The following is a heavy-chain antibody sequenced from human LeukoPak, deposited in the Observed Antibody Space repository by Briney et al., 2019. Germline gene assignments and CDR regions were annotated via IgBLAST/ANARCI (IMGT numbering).Heavy chain of an antibody. V-gene: IGHV3-30*02. CDR2: IRYDGSNK. CDR1: GFTFSSSW. J-gene: IGHJ3*02. D-gene: IGHD3-10*01. Sequence: GGSLRLSCAASGFTFSSSWMSWVRQAPGKGLEWVAFIRYDGSNKYYADSVKGRFTISRDNSKNTLYLQMNSLRAEDTAVYYCAKLIGSGSYYSSPYAFDIWGQGTMVTVSS. CDR3: AKLIGSGSYYSSPYAFDI.